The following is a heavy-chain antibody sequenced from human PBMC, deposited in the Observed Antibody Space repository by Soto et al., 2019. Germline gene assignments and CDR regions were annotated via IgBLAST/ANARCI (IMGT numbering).Heavy chain of an antibody. CDR3: ARQGFGAIHGLVDV. J-gene: IGHJ6*02. CDR1: GGSISSSRCH. CDR2: IKYSGTT. V-gene: IGHV4-39*01. Sequence: PSETLSLTCTVSGGSISSSRCHWGWIRQPPGKGLEWIASIKYSGTTFYNPSLKSRVTLSVDTSKNQFALKLSSVTAAETAVYYCARQGFGAIHGLVDVWAQGTTVTVSS. D-gene: IGHD3-10*01.